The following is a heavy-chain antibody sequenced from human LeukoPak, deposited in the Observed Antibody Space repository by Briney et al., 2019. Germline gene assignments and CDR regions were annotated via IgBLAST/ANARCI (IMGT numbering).Heavy chain of an antibody. CDR1: GFTFSSYA. J-gene: IGHJ4*02. V-gene: IGHV3-23*01. CDR3: AKVIYWDFPDNYFDY. D-gene: IGHD1-7*01. CDR2: ISGSGGST. Sequence: GESLKISCAASGFTFSSYAMSWVRQAPGKGLEWVSAISGSGGSTYYADSVKGRFTISRDNSKNTLYLQMNSLRAEDTAVYYCAKVIYWDFPDNYFDYWGQGTLVTVSS.